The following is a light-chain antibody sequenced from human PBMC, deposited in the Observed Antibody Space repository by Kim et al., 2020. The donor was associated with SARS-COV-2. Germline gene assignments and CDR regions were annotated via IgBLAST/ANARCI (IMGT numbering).Light chain of an antibody. Sequence: ASVGDRVTITCRASQTISRYLNWYQQKPGKAPKLLIYTASSSQSGVPSRFSGSGSGTDFTLTISNLQPEDFATYYCQQSYSTPFTFGPGTKVDIK. CDR1: QTISRY. J-gene: IGKJ3*01. CDR2: TAS. V-gene: IGKV1-39*01. CDR3: QQSYSTPFT.